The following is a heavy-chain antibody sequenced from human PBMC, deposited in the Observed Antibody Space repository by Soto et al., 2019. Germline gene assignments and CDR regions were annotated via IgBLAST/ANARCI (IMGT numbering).Heavy chain of an antibody. CDR3: ARETSQNVYSHYGMDV. J-gene: IGHJ6*02. CDR2: INDSGTT. V-gene: IGHV4-34*02. CDR1: GGSFSGFY. Sequence: QVQLEQWGAGLLKPSETLSLTCAIYGGSFSGFYWSWIRQPPGKGLEWIGEINDSGTTNYNPSLKRRVTISADTSKTPFSLRLTSVTAADTAVYYCARETSQNVYSHYGMDVWGQGTTVTVSS.